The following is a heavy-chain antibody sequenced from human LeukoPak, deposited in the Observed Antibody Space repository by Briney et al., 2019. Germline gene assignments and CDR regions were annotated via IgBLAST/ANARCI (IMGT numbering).Heavy chain of an antibody. CDR2: MNPNSGNT. CDR1: GYTFTSYD. Sequence: ASVKVSCTASGYTFTSYDINWVRQATGQGLEWMGWMNPNSGNTGYAQKFQGRVTMTRNTSISTAYMELSSLRSEDTAVYYCARDRYYYDSSEGNWFDPWGQGTLVTVSS. V-gene: IGHV1-8*01. J-gene: IGHJ5*02. D-gene: IGHD3-22*01. CDR3: ARDRYYYDSSEGNWFDP.